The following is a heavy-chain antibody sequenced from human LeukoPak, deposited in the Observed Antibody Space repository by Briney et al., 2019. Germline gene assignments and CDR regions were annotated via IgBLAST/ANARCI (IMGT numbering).Heavy chain of an antibody. CDR1: GFTFTSFS. CDR2: INTVATYI. D-gene: IGHD6-19*01. V-gene: IGHV3-21*01. J-gene: IGHJ4*02. CDR3: ARNSGWYTAIDY. Sequence: PGGSLRLSCAASGFTFTSFSFNWVRQAPGKGLEWVSSINTVATYIYYADSVRGRFTISRDNAKNSLYLQMNSLRVEDTAVYYCARNSGWYTAIDYWGQGTLVTVSS.